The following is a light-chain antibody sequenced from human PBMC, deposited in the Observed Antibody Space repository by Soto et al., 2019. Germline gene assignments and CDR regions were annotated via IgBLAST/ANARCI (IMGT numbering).Light chain of an antibody. CDR2: GAS. CDR3: HQYNKWPPIT. V-gene: IGKV3-20*01. CDR1: QSVSSSY. Sequence: IVFTQSPGTLSLSPGERATLSCRASQSVSSSYLAWYQQKPGQAPRLLIYGASSRATGIPDRFSGSGSGTDFTLTISRLEPEDFEVYYCHQYNKWPPITFGQGTRL. J-gene: IGKJ5*01.